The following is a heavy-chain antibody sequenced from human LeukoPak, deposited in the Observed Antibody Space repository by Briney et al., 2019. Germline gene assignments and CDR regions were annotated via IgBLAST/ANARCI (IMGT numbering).Heavy chain of an antibody. CDR1: GGSISTSNYY. CDR2: IFHNGNA. CDR3: AKTKLDWLLFDF. Sequence: SETLSLTCSVSGGSISTSNYYWVWIRQSPEKGLEWIGSIFHNGNAFYSPSLQSRVTMSLDTSKSQFYLRLTSVTAADTALYYCAKTKLDWLLFDFWGQGTLVTVSS. V-gene: IGHV4-39*07. J-gene: IGHJ4*02. D-gene: IGHD3-9*01.